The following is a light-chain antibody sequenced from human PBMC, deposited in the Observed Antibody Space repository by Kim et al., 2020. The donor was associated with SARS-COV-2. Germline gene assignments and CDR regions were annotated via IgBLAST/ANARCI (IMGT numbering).Light chain of an antibody. Sequence: THGYRATLSCRVCTWVIVSYFAWFQQRPGQAPRLLIYGAYSRSSGTPDRFSGSGWGTDFTLTISSLEPEDFAVYFCQQYGTTPRTFGQGTRVDIK. J-gene: IGKJ1*01. CDR1: TWVIVSY. CDR3: QQYGTTPRT. V-gene: IGKV3-20*01. CDR2: GAY.